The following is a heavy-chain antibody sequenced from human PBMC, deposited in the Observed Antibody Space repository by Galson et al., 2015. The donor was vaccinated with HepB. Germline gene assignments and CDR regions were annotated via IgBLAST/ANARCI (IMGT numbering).Heavy chain of an antibody. Sequence: SVKVSCKASGGTFGNYPILWVRQAPGQGLEWMGGIIPIFGTANNAQKFQGRVIITADESTNTAYMELNSLRSEDTAVYYCARAIRGYSYGPGFSPLDVNYYNGMDVWGQGTTVTVSS. CDR2: IIPIFGTA. CDR3: ARAIRGYSYGPGFSPLDVNYYNGMDV. CDR1: GGTFGNYP. J-gene: IGHJ6*02. D-gene: IGHD5-18*01. V-gene: IGHV1-69*13.